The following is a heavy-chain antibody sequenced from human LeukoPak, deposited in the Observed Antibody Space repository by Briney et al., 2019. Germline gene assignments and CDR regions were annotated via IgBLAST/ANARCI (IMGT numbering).Heavy chain of an antibody. CDR2: INPSGGST. CDR1: GYTLTSYY. J-gene: IGHJ5*02. V-gene: IGHV1-46*01. Sequence: ASVKVSCKASGYTLTSYYMHWVRQAPGQGLEWMGIINPSGGSTSYAQKFQGRVTMTRDTSTSTVYMELSSLRSEDTAVYYCARGSGGSYYRNWFDPWGQGTLVTVSS. D-gene: IGHD1-26*01. CDR3: ARGSGGSYYRNWFDP.